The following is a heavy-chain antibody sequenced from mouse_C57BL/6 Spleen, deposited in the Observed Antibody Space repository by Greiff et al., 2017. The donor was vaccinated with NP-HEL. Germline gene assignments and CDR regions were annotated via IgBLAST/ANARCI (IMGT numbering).Heavy chain of an antibody. CDR2: IDPSDSYT. V-gene: IGHV1-50*01. CDR3: ARYGNYVDY. J-gene: IGHJ2*01. CDR1: GYTFTSYW. Sequence: VQLQQSGAELVKPGASVKLSCKASGYTFTSYWMQWVKQRPGQGLEWIGEIDPSDSYTNYNQKFKGKATLTVDTSSSTAYMQLSSLTSEDSAVYYCARYGNYVDYWGQGTTLTVSP. D-gene: IGHD2-1*01.